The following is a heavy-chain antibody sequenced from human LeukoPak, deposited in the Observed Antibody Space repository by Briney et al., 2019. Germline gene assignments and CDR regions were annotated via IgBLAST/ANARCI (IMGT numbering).Heavy chain of an antibody. J-gene: IGHJ3*02. CDR3: ARAPRYCSSTSCYDAFDI. CDR1: GGSLSSGSNY. Sequence: PETLSLTCTVSGGSLSSGSNYWSWIRQPPGKGLEWIGYIYYSGSTNYNPSLKSRVTISVDTSKIQFSLKLSSVTAADTAVYYCARAPRYCSSTSCYDAFDIWGQGTMVTVSS. V-gene: IGHV4-61*01. D-gene: IGHD2-2*01. CDR2: IYYSGST.